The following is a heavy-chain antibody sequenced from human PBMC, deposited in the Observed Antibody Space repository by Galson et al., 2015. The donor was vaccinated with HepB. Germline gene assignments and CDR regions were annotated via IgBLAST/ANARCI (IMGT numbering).Heavy chain of an antibody. CDR3: ARIEGGEYSSSNSASDY. CDR1: GYTFSSHA. CDR2: ISAYNGNT. V-gene: IGHV1-18*01. D-gene: IGHD6-6*01. Sequence: SVKVSCKASGYTFSSHAMHWVRQAPGQGLEWMGWISAYNGNTNYAQKLQGRVTMTTDTSTSTAYMELRSLRSDDTAVYYCARIEGGEYSSSNSASDYWGQGTLVTVSS. J-gene: IGHJ4*02.